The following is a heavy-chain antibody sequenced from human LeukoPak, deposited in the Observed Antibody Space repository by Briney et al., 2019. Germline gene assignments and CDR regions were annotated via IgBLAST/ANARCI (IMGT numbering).Heavy chain of an antibody. Sequence: PGGSLRLSCAASGFMFSSNWMSWVRLAPGKGLEWVSLISWDGGSTYYADSVKGRFTISRDNSKNSLYLQMNSLRTEDTALYYCAKEADYWGQGTLVTVSS. J-gene: IGHJ4*02. CDR2: ISWDGGST. V-gene: IGHV3-43*01. CDR1: GFMFSSNW. CDR3: AKEADY.